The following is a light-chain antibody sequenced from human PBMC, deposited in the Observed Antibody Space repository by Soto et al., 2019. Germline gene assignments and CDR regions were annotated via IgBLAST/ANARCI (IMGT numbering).Light chain of an antibody. CDR1: SGHSGYI. CDR2: VEVSGIY. CDR3: ETWDNDNVV. V-gene: IGLV4-60*03. J-gene: IGLJ2*01. Sequence: QPVLTQSSAASASLGYSVKLTCTLSSGHSGYIIAWHLQQPGQAPRYLMRVEVSGIYNKGSGVPDRFSGSSSGADRHLVISNLQSEDEADYFCETWDNDNVVFGGGTKLTVL.